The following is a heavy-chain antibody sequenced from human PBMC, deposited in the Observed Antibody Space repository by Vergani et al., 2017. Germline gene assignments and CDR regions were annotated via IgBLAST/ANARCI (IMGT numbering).Heavy chain of an antibody. Sequence: QVQLQESGPGLVKPSETLSLTCTVSGGSISSYYWSWIRQPPGKGLEWIGYIYYSGRTNYNPSLKSRVPKSVDTSKNQFSLKLSSVTAADTAVYYCARVGSSWYRXFDPWGQGTLVTVSS. CDR1: GGSISSYY. CDR3: ARVGSSWYRXFDP. CDR2: IYYSGRT. J-gene: IGHJ5*02. D-gene: IGHD6-13*01. V-gene: IGHV4-59*01.